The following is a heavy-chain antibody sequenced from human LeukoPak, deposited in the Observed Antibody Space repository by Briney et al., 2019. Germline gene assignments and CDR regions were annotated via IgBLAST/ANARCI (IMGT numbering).Heavy chain of an antibody. D-gene: IGHD3-22*01. CDR2: ISDSGGST. Sequence: GGSLRLSCAVSGITLSNYGMSWVRQAPGKGLEWVAGISDSGGSTNYADSVKGRFTISRDNAKNTLYLQMNSLRAEDTAVYFCANRRVVIRVILVGFHKQAYYFDSWGQGALVTVSS. V-gene: IGHV3-23*01. J-gene: IGHJ4*02. CDR3: ANRRVVIRVILVGFHKQAYYFDS. CDR1: GITLSNYG.